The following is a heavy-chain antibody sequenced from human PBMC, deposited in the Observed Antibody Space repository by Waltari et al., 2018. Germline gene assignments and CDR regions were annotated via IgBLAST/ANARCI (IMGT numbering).Heavy chain of an antibody. CDR2: IYHTGSS. V-gene: IGHV4-38-2*02. J-gene: IGHJ4*02. Sequence: QVQLRESGPGLVRSSEPLSLPCTVSGHSVNTASYWAWIRQSPGGGLEWIASIYHTGSSHYNSSLKSRVSISTDMSTKQFFLTLTHLTAADTAVYYCAEEGNTTAGLFDSWGQGTLVTVSS. CDR1: GHSVNTASY. CDR3: AEEGNTTAGLFDS. D-gene: IGHD6-25*01.